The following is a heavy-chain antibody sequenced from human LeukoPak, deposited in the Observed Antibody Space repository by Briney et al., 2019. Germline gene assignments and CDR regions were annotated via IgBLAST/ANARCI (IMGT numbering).Heavy chain of an antibody. CDR2: ISYSGST. CDR3: ARGIFYYGPGSYYNAYFDY. Sequence: SETLSLTCTVSGGSITSYYWSWIRQPPGKGLEWIGYISYSGSTNYNPSLKSRVTISVDTSKNQFSLKLNSVTAADTAVYYCARGIFYYGPGSYYNAYFDYWGQGTLVTVSS. CDR1: GGSITSYY. J-gene: IGHJ4*02. D-gene: IGHD3-10*01. V-gene: IGHV4-59*01.